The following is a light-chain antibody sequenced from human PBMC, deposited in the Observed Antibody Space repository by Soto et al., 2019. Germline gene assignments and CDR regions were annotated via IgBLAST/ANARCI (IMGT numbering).Light chain of an antibody. V-gene: IGLV2-14*01. Sequence: VLTQPASVSGSPGQSITISCTGTSSDVGGYNYVSWYQQHPGKVPKLVIYEVSNRPSGVSNRFSGSKSGNTASLTISGLQAEDEADYYCSSYTSSITLLYVFGTGTKVTVL. CDR3: SSYTSSITLLYV. CDR1: SSDVGGYNY. CDR2: EVS. J-gene: IGLJ1*01.